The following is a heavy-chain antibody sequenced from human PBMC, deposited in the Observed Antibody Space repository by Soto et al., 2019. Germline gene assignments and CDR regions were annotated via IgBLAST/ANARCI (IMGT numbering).Heavy chain of an antibody. CDR2: IWYDGSNK. V-gene: IGHV3-33*01. Sequence: GGSLRLSCAASGFTFSSYGMHWVRQAPGKGLEWVAVIWYDGSNKYYADSVKGRFTISRDNSKNTLYLQMNSLRAEDTAVYYCARGETQDWTSTTVTTAFYMDVWGKGTTVTVSS. D-gene: IGHD4-4*01. CDR3: ARGETQDWTSTTVTTAFYMDV. CDR1: GFTFSSYG. J-gene: IGHJ6*03.